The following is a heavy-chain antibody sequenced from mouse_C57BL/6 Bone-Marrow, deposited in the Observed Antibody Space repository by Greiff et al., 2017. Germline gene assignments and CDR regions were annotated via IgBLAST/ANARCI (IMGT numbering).Heavy chain of an antibody. CDR3: ARIYCGNYVFDY. Sequence: QVQLQQPGAELVKPGASVKMSCTASGYTFTSYWITWVKQRPGQGLEWIGEICPGSGSTNYNEKFKSKATLTVDTASSTAYMQLISLTSEDSAVYYCARIYCGNYVFDYWCQGTTLTVSS. CDR2: ICPGSGST. CDR1: GYTFTSYW. D-gene: IGHD2-1*01. V-gene: IGHV1-55*01. J-gene: IGHJ2*01.